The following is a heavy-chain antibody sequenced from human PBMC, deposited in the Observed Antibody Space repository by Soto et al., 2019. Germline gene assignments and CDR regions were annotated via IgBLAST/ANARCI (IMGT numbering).Heavy chain of an antibody. CDR3: ARRTTPTTGAFDI. V-gene: IGHV1-8*01. CDR2: MNPNSGNT. D-gene: IGHD4-17*01. Sequence: ASVKVSCKASGYTFTNYDINWVRQATGQGLEWMGWMNPNSGNTGYAQKFQGRVTMTRNTSTSTAYMELSSLRSEDTTVYYCARRTTPTTGAFDIWGQGTMVTVSS. CDR1: GYTFTNYD. J-gene: IGHJ3*02.